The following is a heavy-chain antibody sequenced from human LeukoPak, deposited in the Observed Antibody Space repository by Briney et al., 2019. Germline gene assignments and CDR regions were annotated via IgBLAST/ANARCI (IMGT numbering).Heavy chain of an antibody. CDR3: ARAIKYCSGGSCYNWFDP. CDR1: SGSFSGYY. D-gene: IGHD2-15*01. Sequence: SETLSLTCAVYSGSFSGYYWSWIRQPPGKGLEWIGEINHSGSTNYNPSLKSRVTISVDTSKNQFSLKLSSVTAADTAVYYCARAIKYCSGGSCYNWFDPWGQGTLVTVSS. J-gene: IGHJ5*02. CDR2: INHSGST. V-gene: IGHV4-34*01.